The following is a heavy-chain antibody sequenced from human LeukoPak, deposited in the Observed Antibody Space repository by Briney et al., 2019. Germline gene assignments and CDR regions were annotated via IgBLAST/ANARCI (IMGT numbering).Heavy chain of an antibody. CDR3: ARGLKSPGYYYGSGRYPHPPAFDY. CDR2: ISSSSSYI. V-gene: IGHV3-21*01. Sequence: GGSLRLSCAASGFTFSSYSMNWVRQAPGKGLEWVSSISSSSSYIYYADSVKGRFTISRDNAKNSLYLQMNSLRAEDTAVYYCARGLKSPGYYYGSGRYPHPPAFDYWGQGTLVTVSS. D-gene: IGHD3-10*01. J-gene: IGHJ4*02. CDR1: GFTFSSYS.